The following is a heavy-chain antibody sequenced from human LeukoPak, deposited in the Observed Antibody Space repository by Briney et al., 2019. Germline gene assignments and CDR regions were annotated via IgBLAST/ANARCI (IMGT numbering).Heavy chain of an antibody. J-gene: IGHJ6*02. CDR1: GFSFSSFA. Sequence: GGSLRLSCAASGFSFSSFAMHWVRQAPGKGLEWVAVTPYDGNNKYYADSVKGRFTISRDNSKNTLYLQMNSLRAEDTALYYCARDGNSGYDLTYYYGMDVWGQGTTVTVAS. V-gene: IGHV3-30-3*01. CDR2: TPYDGNNK. D-gene: IGHD5-12*01. CDR3: ARDGNSGYDLTYYYGMDV.